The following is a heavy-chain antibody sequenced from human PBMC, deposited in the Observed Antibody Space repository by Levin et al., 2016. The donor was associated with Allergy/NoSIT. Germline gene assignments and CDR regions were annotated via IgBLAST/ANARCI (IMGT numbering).Heavy chain of an antibody. CDR3: ASLYGPDYYYGMDV. CDR2: IYSGGST. Sequence: GESLKISCAASGFTVSSNYMSWVRQAPGKGLEWVSVIYSGGSTYYADSVKGRFTISRDNSKNTLYLQMNSLRAEDTAVYYCASLYGPDYYYGMDVWGQGTTVTVSS. V-gene: IGHV3-53*01. D-gene: IGHD3-10*01. J-gene: IGHJ6*02. CDR1: GFTVSSNY.